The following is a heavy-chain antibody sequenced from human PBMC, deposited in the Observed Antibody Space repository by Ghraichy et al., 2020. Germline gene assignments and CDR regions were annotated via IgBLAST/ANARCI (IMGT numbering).Heavy chain of an antibody. CDR3: ARPPNYDFWSGYYYYYYYMDV. J-gene: IGHJ6*03. CDR1: GGSISSSSYY. CDR2: IYYSGST. Sequence: SETLSLTCTVSGGSISSSSYYWGWIRQPPGKGLEWIGSIYYSGSTYYNPSLKSRVTISVDTSKNQFSLKLSSVTAADTAVYYCARPPNYDFWSGYYYYYYYMDVWGKGTTVTVSS. V-gene: IGHV4-39*01. D-gene: IGHD3-3*01.